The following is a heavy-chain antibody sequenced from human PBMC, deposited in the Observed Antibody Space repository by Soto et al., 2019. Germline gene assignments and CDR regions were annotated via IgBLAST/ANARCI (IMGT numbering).Heavy chain of an antibody. CDR2: INADHVNT. CDR3: ARSCLFGRCFRYYFDY. V-gene: IGHV1-18*01. CDR1: GYSFTSYG. D-gene: IGHD2-15*01. Sequence: QVQLVQSGVEVKKPGASVKVSCKTSGYSFTSYGISWVRQAPGQGLEWMGWINADHVNTYYAQKFQGRVTMTTDTSTSTAYMELRSLRSDDTAVYYCARSCLFGRCFRYYFDYWGQGTVVTVSS. J-gene: IGHJ4*02.